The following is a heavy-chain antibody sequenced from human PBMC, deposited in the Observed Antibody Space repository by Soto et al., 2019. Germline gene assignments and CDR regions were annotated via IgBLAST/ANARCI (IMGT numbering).Heavy chain of an antibody. V-gene: IGHV4-39*01. CDR1: GGSISSGPYS. CDR3: ARLGGYCSSTSCYGYYGMDV. Sequence: QLQLQESGPGLVKPSETLSLTCTVSGGSISSGPYSWGWIRQPPGEGLEWIGTFHYSESTYYNPSLESRITISVDTYKNQFYLKVNSVTVADTAVYYCARLGGYCSSTSCYGYYGMDVWGQGTTVTVSS. J-gene: IGHJ6*02. CDR2: FHYSEST. D-gene: IGHD2-2*01.